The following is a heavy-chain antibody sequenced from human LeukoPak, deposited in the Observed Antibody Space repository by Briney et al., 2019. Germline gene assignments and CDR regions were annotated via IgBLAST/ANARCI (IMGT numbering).Heavy chain of an antibody. V-gene: IGHV1-18*01. CDR1: GYTFTSYG. CDR3: ARDTILRYFDWLPLQLGYYYGMDV. J-gene: IGHJ6*02. CDR2: ISAYNGNT. D-gene: IGHD3-9*01. Sequence: ASVKVSCKASGYTFTSYGISWVRQAPGQGLEWMGWISAYNGNTNYAQKLQGRVTMTTDTSTSTAYMELRSLRSDDTAVYYCARDTILRYFDWLPLQLGYYYGMDVWGQGTTVTVSS.